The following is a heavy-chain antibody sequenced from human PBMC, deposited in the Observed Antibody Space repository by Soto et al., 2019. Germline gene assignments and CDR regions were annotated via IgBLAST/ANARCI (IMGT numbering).Heavy chain of an antibody. D-gene: IGHD1-26*01. V-gene: IGHV5-51*01. CDR3: ARRKNKVGAPFDY. Sequence: PGESLEISCKGSGYNFTTYLIGWVRQMPEKGLEWMGIIYPDDSETRQSPSFQGQVTLSVDKSITTAYMHWSGLKDSDSGIYYCARRKNKVGAPFDYWGQGTLVTVSS. CDR2: IYPDDSET. J-gene: IGHJ4*02. CDR1: GYNFTTYL.